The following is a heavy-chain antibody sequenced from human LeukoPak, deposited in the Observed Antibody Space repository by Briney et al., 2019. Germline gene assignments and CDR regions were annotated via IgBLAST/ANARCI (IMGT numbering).Heavy chain of an antibody. J-gene: IGHJ4*02. CDR3: ARDFRPVNLVFNSIAARPPDY. D-gene: IGHD6-6*01. CDR1: GYTFTSYG. Sequence: ASVKVSCKASGYTFTSYGISWVRQAPGQGLEWMGWISTYNGNTNYAQKLQSRVTMTTDTSTSTAYMELRSLRSDDTAVYYCARDFRPVNLVFNSIAARPPDYWGQGTLVTVSS. V-gene: IGHV1-18*01. CDR2: ISTYNGNT.